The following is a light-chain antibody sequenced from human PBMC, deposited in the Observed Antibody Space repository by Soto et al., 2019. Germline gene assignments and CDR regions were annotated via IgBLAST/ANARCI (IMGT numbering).Light chain of an antibody. CDR2: EGS. V-gene: IGLV2-23*01. J-gene: IGLJ1*01. CDR3: CSYAGSSTPLYV. Sequence: QSVLTQPASVSGSPGQSITISCTGTSSDVGSYNLVSWYQQHPGKAPKLMIYEGSKRPSGVSNRFSGSKSGNTASLTISGLQAEDEADYYCCSYAGSSTPLYVLGTGTKVTVL. CDR1: SSDVGSYNL.